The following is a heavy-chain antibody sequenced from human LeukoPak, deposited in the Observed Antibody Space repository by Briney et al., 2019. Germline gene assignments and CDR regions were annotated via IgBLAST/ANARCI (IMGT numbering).Heavy chain of an antibody. CDR3: ARAVGLQGHFDI. Sequence: GESLKISFKGSGCRFTSYWIGWVRPMPGKGLEWMGIIYPGDSDTKYSPSFQGQVTISADKSISTASLQWNSLKASDTAMYYCARAVGLQGHFDIWGQGTMVTVSP. CDR1: GCRFTSYW. V-gene: IGHV5-51*01. J-gene: IGHJ3*02. D-gene: IGHD1-26*01. CDR2: IYPGDSDT.